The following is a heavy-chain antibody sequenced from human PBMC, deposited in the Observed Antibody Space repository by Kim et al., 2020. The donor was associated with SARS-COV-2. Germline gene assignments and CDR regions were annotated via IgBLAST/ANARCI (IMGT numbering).Heavy chain of an antibody. CDR3: AHRPQKGTFFDY. D-gene: IGHD3-10*01. Sequence: RNSPSLKSRLTITKDTSKNQVVLKLTDMDPVDTATYFCAHRPQKGTFFDYWGQGTLVTVSS. J-gene: IGHJ4*02. V-gene: IGHV2-5*01.